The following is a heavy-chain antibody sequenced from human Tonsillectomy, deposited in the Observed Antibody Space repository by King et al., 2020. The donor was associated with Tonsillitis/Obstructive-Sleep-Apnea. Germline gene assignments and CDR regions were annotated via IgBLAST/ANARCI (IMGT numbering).Heavy chain of an antibody. Sequence: TLKESGPTLVQPTQTLTLTCTFSGFSLTTGGVGVGWIRQPPGRALEWLALIYWDDDKQYSPSLKSRLTITKDTSKNQVVLTLANVDPVDTATYYCAHRQGFCTGGNCPRWFDPWGQGTLVTVYS. J-gene: IGHJ5*02. V-gene: IGHV2-5*02. CDR2: IYWDDDK. CDR1: GFSLTTGGVG. D-gene: IGHD2-8*02. CDR3: AHRQGFCTGGNCPRWFDP.